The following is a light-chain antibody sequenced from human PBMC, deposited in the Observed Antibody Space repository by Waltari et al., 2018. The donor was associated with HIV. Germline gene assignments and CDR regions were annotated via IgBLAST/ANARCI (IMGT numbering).Light chain of an antibody. J-gene: IGKJ1*01. CDR1: QVISNS. Sequence: DIQMTQSPSSLSASVGDRVTITCRASQVISNSLAWYQQKPGKAPKLLVYDASRLESGVPSRISGSGGGTDFTLTITTLQPEDFATYFCQQYYNIPRTFGQGTEV. CDR3: QQYYNIPRT. CDR2: DAS. V-gene: IGKV1-NL1*01.